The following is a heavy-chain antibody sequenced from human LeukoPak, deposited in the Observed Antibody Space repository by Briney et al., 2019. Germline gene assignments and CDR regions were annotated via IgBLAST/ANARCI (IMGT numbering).Heavy chain of an antibody. CDR2: LSGSGVGT. Sequence: GGSLRLSCAVSGITLINYGMSWVRQAPGKGLEWVAGLSGSGVGTNYADSVQGRFTISRDNPKNTLYLQMNSLRAEDTAVYFCAKRGVVIRVFLVGFHKEAYYFDSWGQGALVTVSS. V-gene: IGHV3-23*01. CDR3: AKRGVVIRVFLVGFHKEAYYFDS. CDR1: GITLINYG. J-gene: IGHJ4*02. D-gene: IGHD3-10*01.